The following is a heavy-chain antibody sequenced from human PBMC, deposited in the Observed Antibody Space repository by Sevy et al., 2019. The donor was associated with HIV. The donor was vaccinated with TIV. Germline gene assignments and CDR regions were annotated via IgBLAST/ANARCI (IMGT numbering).Heavy chain of an antibody. CDR1: GFTFSSYG. V-gene: IGHV3-30*18. CDR3: AKGWTAGSYSSFDY. Sequence: GGSLRLSCAASGFTFSSYGMHWVRQAPGKGLEWVVVISYDGSNKYYADSVKGRFTISRDNSKNTLYLQMNSLRAEDTAVYYCAKGWTAGSYSSFDYWGQGTLVTVSS. J-gene: IGHJ4*02. D-gene: IGHD1-26*01. CDR2: ISYDGSNK.